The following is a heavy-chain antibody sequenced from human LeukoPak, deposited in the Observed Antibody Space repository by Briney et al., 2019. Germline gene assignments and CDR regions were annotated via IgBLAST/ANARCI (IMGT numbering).Heavy chain of an antibody. CDR1: GGSVGSGSYY. CDR2: IYYSGST. CDR3: ARELVGLGYFDY. V-gene: IGHV4-61*01. D-gene: IGHD1-26*01. Sequence: SETLSLTCTVSGGSVGSGSYYWSWIRQPPGKGLEWIGFIYYSGSTNYNPSLKSRVSISVDTSKNQFSLKLSSVTAADTAVYYCARELVGLGYFDYWGQGTLVTVPS. J-gene: IGHJ4*02.